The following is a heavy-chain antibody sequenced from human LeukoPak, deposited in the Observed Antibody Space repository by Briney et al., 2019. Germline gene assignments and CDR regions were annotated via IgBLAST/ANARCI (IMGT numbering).Heavy chain of an antibody. CDR3: ARFRETTVAPDAFDI. CDR2: IIPILGIA. CDR1: GGTFSSYT. D-gene: IGHD4-11*01. V-gene: IGHV1-69*02. Sequence: SVKVSCKASGGTFSSYTISWVRQAPGQGLEWMGRIIPILGIANYEQKFQGRAAITADKSTSTAYMELSSLRSEDTAVYDCARFRETTVAPDAFDIWGQGTMVTVSS. J-gene: IGHJ3*02.